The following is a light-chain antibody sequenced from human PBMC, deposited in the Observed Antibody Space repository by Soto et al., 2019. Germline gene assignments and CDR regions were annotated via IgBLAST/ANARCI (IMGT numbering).Light chain of an antibody. CDR3: QQYNSYWT. J-gene: IGKJ1*01. Sequence: IRVSQSPSTLSASIGDRVTITCRASQSISSWLAWYQQKPGKAPKLLIYDASSLESGVPSRFSGSGSGTEFTLTISSLQPDDFATYYCQQYNSYWTFAQGTKVAIK. V-gene: IGKV1-5*01. CDR2: DAS. CDR1: QSISSW.